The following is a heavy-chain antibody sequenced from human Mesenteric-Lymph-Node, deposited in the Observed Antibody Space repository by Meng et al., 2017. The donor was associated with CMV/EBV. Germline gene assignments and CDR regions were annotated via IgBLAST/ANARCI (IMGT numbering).Heavy chain of an antibody. D-gene: IGHD3-3*01. J-gene: IGHJ6*02. Sequence: GESLKISCAASGFTFDDYDMNWVRQAPGKGLEWVSGINWNGGSTGYADSVKGRFTISRDNAKNSLYLQMNSLRAEDTAVYYCAGNGRFWSGYSYYYYYGMDVWGQGTTVTVSS. V-gene: IGHV3-20*04. CDR2: INWNGGST. CDR3: AGNGRFWSGYSYYYYYGMDV. CDR1: GFTFDDYD.